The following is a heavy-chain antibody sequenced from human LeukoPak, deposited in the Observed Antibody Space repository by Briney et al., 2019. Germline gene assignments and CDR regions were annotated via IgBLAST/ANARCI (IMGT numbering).Heavy chain of an antibody. CDR1: GGSFSGYY. V-gene: IGHV4-34*01. D-gene: IGHD3-9*01. J-gene: IGHJ4*02. CDR2: INHGGST. CDR3: ARGPTGVYDSLAGYYYLYY. Sequence: SETLSLTCSVYGGSFSGYYWTWIRQPPGKGLEWIGEINHGGSTNYNPSLTSRVTISVDTSKNQFSLKLSSVTAADTAVYYCARGPTGVYDSLAGYYYLYYWGQGTLVTVSS.